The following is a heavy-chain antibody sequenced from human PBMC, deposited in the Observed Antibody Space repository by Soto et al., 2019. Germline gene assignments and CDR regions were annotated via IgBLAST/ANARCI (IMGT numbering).Heavy chain of an antibody. J-gene: IGHJ5*02. V-gene: IGHV4-34*01. CDR2: INHVGGT. CDR3: VRIRYQLPSSVLWLDP. D-gene: IGHD3-16*01. Sequence: SETLSLTCAVYGGFLSESYWTWICQPPGKGLEWIGEINHVGGTNYNPSLKSRVTMSVDTSRNQFSLRLISVTAADTAMYFCVRIRYQLPSSVLWLDPWRQRTPVTVSS. CDR1: GGFLSESY.